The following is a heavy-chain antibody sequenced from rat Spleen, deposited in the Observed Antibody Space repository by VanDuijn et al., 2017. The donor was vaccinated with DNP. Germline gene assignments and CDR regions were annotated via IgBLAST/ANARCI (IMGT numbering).Heavy chain of an antibody. V-gene: IGHV5-46*01. D-gene: IGHD5-1*01. Sequence: EVQLVESGGGLVQPGRSMKLSCAASGFTFSSFPMAWVRQAPTKGLEWVATISTSGGSTYYRDSVKGRFTISRDNAKSTLYLQMNSLRSEDTATYYCATRPGKDFDYWGQGVMVTVSS. J-gene: IGHJ2*01. CDR2: ISTSGGST. CDR1: GFTFSSFP. CDR3: ATRPGKDFDY.